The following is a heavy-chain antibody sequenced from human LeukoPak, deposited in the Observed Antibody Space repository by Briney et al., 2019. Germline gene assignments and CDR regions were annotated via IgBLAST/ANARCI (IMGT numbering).Heavy chain of an antibody. CDR2: ISSSSSYI. D-gene: IGHD6-13*01. V-gene: IGHV3-21*01. CDR1: GFTFSSYS. CDR3: ARVFSAAGNRYYYYGMDV. Sequence: GGSLRLSCAASGFTFSSYSMNWVRQAPGKGLEWVSSISSSSSYIYYADSVKGRLTISRDNAKNSLYLQMNSLRAEDTAVYYCARVFSAAGNRYYYYGMDVWGQGTTVTVSS. J-gene: IGHJ6*02.